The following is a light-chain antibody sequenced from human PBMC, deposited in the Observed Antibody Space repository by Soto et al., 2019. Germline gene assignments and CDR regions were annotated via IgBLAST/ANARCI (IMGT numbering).Light chain of an antibody. Sequence: EIVLTQSPGTLSLSPGERATLSCRASQSVSSSYLAWYQHKPGQAPRLLIYGASTRATGIPDRFSGSGSGTAFTLTISRLEPEDFAVYFCQQFGSRFTFGPGTKVDLK. CDR3: QQFGSRFT. CDR1: QSVSSSY. J-gene: IGKJ3*01. V-gene: IGKV3-20*01. CDR2: GAS.